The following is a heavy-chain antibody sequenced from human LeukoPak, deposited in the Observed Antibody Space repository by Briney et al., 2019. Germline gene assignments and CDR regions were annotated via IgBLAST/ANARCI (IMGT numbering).Heavy chain of an antibody. D-gene: IGHD2-2*01. CDR3: AKNADIVVVPAAKDY. CDR1: GFTFNNFG. V-gene: IGHV3-23*01. J-gene: IGHJ4*02. Sequence: GGTLRLSCAASGFTFNNFGMSWVRQAPGKGLEWVSAISGSGGSTYYADSVKGRFTISRDNSKNTLYLQMNSLRAEDTAVYYCAKNADIVVVPAAKDYWGQGTLVTVSS. CDR2: ISGSGGST.